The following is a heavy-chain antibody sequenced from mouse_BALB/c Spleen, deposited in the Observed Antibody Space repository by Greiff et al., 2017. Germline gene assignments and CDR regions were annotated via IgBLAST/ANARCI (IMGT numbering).Heavy chain of an antibody. CDR2: IDPENGDT. D-gene: IGHD1-1*01. CDR1: GFNIKDYY. V-gene: IGHV14-4*02. CDR3: NAYGSSGFAY. J-gene: IGHJ3*01. Sequence: EVQRVESGAELVRSGASVKLSCTASGFNIKDYYMHWVKQRPEQGLEWIGWIDPENGDTEYAPKFQGKATMTADTSSNTAYLQLSSLTSEDTAVYYCNAYGSSGFAYWGQGTLVTVSA.